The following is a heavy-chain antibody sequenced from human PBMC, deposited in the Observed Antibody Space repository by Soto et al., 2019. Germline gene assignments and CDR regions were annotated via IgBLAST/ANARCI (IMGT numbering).Heavy chain of an antibody. V-gene: IGHV3-23*01. Sequence: GGSLRLSCAASGFTFSSYAMSWVRQAPGKGLEWVSAISGSGGSTYYADSVKGRFTISRDNSKNTLYLQMNSLRAEDTDVYYCAKDGSRTTLVSYYFDYWGQGTLVTVSS. CDR2: ISGSGGST. CDR3: AKDGSRTTLVSYYFDY. J-gene: IGHJ4*02. D-gene: IGHD4-17*01. CDR1: GFTFSSYA.